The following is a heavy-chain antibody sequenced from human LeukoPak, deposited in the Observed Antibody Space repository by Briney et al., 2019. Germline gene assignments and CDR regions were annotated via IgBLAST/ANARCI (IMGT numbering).Heavy chain of an antibody. CDR3: ARQSASDYYDSSDSFDY. V-gene: IGHV4-39*01. CDR2: IYYSGST. D-gene: IGHD3-22*01. Sequence: SETLSLTCTVSGGSISSSNYYWGWIRQPPGKGLEWIGSIYYSGSTYYNPSLKSRVTISVDTSKNQFSLKLSSVTAADTAVYYCARQSASDYYDSSDSFDYWGQGTLVTVSS. J-gene: IGHJ4*02. CDR1: GGSISSSNYY.